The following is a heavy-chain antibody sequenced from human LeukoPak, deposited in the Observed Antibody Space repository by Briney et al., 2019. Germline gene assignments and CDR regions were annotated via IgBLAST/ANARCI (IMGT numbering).Heavy chain of an antibody. CDR2: IYYSGST. CDR3: VLYFDSYYYGMDV. CDR1: GGSISSSSYY. Sequence: SETLSLTCTVSGGSISSSSYYWGWIRQPPGKGLEWIGSIYYSGSTYYNPSLKSRVTISVDTSKNQFSLKLSSVTAADTAVYYCVLYFDSYYYGMDVWGQGTTVTVSS. J-gene: IGHJ6*02. D-gene: IGHD3-9*01. V-gene: IGHV4-39*07.